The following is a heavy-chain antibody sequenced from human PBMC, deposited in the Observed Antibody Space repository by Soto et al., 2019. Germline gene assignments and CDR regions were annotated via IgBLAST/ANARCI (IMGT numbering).Heavy chain of an antibody. J-gene: IGHJ4*02. CDR1: GYSISSDNW. CDR3: ARHFSVDYFDY. Sequence: SETLSLTCAVSGYSISSDNWWGWIRQPPGKGLEWIGYIYYSGSTNYNPSLKSRVTISIDTSKNQFSLKLSSVTAANTAVYYCARHFSVDYFDYWGQGALVTVSS. CDR2: IYYSGST. V-gene: IGHV4-28*01.